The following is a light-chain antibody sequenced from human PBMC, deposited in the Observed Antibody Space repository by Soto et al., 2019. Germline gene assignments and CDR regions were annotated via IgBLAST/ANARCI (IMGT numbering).Light chain of an antibody. V-gene: IGKV3-20*01. CDR2: GAS. CDR1: QSISSNY. CDR3: QQYSSSPPEFT. J-gene: IGKJ3*01. Sequence: EIVLTQSPGTLSLSPGERATLSCRASQSISSNYLAWYQQRPGQAPRLLIFGASYRATGIPDRFSGSGSGTDFTITISRLEPDDFAVYYCQQYSSSPPEFTFGPGTKVDSK.